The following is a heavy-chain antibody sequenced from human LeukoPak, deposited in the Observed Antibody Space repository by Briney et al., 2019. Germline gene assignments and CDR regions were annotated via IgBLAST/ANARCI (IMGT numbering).Heavy chain of an antibody. D-gene: IGHD3-16*02. CDR3: TTDYYDYVWGSYRPDY. CDR2: IKTKTDGETT. Sequence: PGGSLRLSCAASRFTFSSYSMNWVRQAPGQGLEWVARIKTKTDGETTEYAAPVKGRFTISRDDSKNTLYLQMNSLKTEDTAVYYCTTDYYDYVWGSYRPDYWGQGTLVTVSS. J-gene: IGHJ4*02. V-gene: IGHV3-15*01. CDR1: RFTFSSYS.